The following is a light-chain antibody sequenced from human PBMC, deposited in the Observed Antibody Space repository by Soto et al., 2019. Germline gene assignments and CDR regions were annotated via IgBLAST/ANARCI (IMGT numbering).Light chain of an antibody. V-gene: IGLV1-47*02. Sequence: QSVLTQPPSASGTPGQRVTISCSGSSSNIGSNYVYWYQQLPGTAPKLLIYSNNQRPSGVPDRFSGSKSGTSASLAISGLRSEDEADYYCAAWDDSLSGPGCVFGGGTKLTVL. CDR1: SSNIGSNY. CDR3: AAWDDSLSGPGCV. J-gene: IGLJ2*01. CDR2: SNN.